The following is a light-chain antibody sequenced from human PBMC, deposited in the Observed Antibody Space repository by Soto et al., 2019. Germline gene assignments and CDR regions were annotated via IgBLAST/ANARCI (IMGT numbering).Light chain of an antibody. CDR3: QQRSNWPPWT. CDR1: QSVSYY. V-gene: IGKV3-11*01. CDR2: DAS. Sequence: EIVLTQSPGTLSLSPGERATLSCRASQSVSYYLAWYQQKPGQAPRLLIYDASSRATGIPARFSGSGSGTDFTLTISSLEPEDFAVYYCQQRSNWPPWTFGQGTKVEIK. J-gene: IGKJ1*01.